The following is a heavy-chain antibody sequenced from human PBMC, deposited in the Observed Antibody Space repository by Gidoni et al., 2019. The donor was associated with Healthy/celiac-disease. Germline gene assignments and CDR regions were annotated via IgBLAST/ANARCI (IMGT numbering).Heavy chain of an antibody. D-gene: IGHD3-22*01. J-gene: IGHJ4*02. CDR1: GFSLSTSGVG. CDR2: IYWNDDK. CDR3: ARPYYYDSSGYYWGEYYFDY. V-gene: IGHV2-5*01. Sequence: QITLKESGPTLVKPTQTLTLTCTFSGFSLSTSGVGVGWIRQPPGKALEWLALIYWNDDKRYSPSLKSRLTITKDTSKNQVVLTMTNMDPVDTATYYCARPYYYDSSGYYWGEYYFDYWGQGTLVTVSS.